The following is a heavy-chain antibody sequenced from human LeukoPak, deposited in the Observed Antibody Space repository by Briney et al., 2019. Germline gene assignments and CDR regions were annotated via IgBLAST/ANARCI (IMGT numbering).Heavy chain of an antibody. CDR1: GGSISSGGYS. D-gene: IGHD2-2*01. Sequence: SQTLSLTCAVSGGSISSGGYSWSWIRQPPGKGLEWIGYIYHSGSTYYNPSLKSRVTISVDRSKNQFSLKLSSVSAADTAVYYCARTMRYCSSTSCPAIDHYGMDVWGQGTTVTVSS. J-gene: IGHJ6*02. V-gene: IGHV4-30-2*01. CDR2: IYHSGST. CDR3: ARTMRYCSSTSCPAIDHYGMDV.